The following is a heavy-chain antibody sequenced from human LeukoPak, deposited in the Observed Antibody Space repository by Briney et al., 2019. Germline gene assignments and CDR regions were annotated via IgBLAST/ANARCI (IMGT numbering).Heavy chain of an antibody. CDR1: GFTVSSNY. CDR2: IYSGGST. Sequence: GGSLGLSCAASGFTVSSNYMSWVRQAPGKGLEWVSVIYSGGSTYYADSVKDRFTISRDNSKNTLYLQMNSLRAEDTAVYYCARAYPYYDFWSGYFDYWGQGTLVTVSS. CDR3: ARAYPYYDFWSGYFDY. V-gene: IGHV3-53*01. D-gene: IGHD3-3*01. J-gene: IGHJ4*02.